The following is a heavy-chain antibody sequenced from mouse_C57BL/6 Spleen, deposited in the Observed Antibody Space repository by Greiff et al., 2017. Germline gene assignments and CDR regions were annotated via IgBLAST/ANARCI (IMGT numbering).Heavy chain of an antibody. CDR2: IHPNSGST. V-gene: IGHV1-64*01. Sequence: VQLLQPGAELVKPGASVKLSCKASGYTFTSYWMHWVKQRPGQGLEWIGMIHPNSGSTNYNEKLQSKATLTVGKSSSTTYIQLSSLPSEDSAAYYWARSGCGSRTGYFDVWGTGTTVTVSS. J-gene: IGHJ1*03. CDR1: GYTFTSYW. D-gene: IGHD1-1*01. CDR3: ARSGCGSRTGYFDV.